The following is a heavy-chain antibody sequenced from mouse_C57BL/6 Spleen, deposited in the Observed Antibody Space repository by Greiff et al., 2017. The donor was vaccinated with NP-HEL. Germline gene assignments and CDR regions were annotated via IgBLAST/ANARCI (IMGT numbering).Heavy chain of an antibody. J-gene: IGHJ4*01. D-gene: IGHD1-1*01. CDR3: AREGSPKRYAMDY. V-gene: IGHV1-50*01. CDR1: GYTFTSYW. CDR2: IDPSDSYT. Sequence: QVQLQQPGAELVKPGASVKLSCKASGYTFTSYWMQWVKQRPGQGLEWIGEIDPSDSYTNYNQKFKGKATLTVDTSSSTAYMQLSSLTSEDSAVYYCAREGSPKRYAMDYWGQGTSVTVSS.